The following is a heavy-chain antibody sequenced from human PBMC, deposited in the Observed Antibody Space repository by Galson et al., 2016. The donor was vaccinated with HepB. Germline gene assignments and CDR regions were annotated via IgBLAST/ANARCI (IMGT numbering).Heavy chain of an antibody. V-gene: IGHV1-69*06. D-gene: IGHD1-7*01. J-gene: IGHJ4*02. CDR1: GGTFTNFA. CDR3: VRDRAVTGTSSHFDY. Sequence: SVKVSCKASGGTFTNFAFSWVRQAPGQGLEWMGGIIPIFGSANYARKFQDRVTMTADKSTNTVYVELSSLRSEDTAVYYCVRDRAVTGTSSHFDYWGQGTLLTVSS. CDR2: IIPIFGSA.